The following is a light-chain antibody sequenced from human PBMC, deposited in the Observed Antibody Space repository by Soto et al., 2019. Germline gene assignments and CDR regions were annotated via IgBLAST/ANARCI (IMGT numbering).Light chain of an antibody. CDR2: VAS. CDR1: HNIINY. J-gene: IGKJ5*01. CDR3: QQSYNAPIT. Sequence: DIQMSQSASALSSSVGDVVTIAFRASHNIINYLNWYQQKPGKAPQLLIYVASMLESGVPSRFSGSGSGTDFTLTISSLQPEDFATYYCQQSYNAPITFGQGTRLEI. V-gene: IGKV1-39*01.